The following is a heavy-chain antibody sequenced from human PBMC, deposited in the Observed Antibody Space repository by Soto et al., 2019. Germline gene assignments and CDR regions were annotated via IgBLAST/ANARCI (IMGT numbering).Heavy chain of an antibody. Sequence: GGSLRLSCAASGFTFSSYGMHWVRQAPGKGLEWVAVIWYDGSNKYYADSVKGRFTISRDNSKNTLYLQMNSLRAEDTAVYYCARVYYPLYSSSWPGWGFDPWGQGTLVTVSS. V-gene: IGHV3-33*01. D-gene: IGHD6-13*01. CDR1: GFTFSSYG. CDR3: ARVYYPLYSSSWPGWGFDP. J-gene: IGHJ5*02. CDR2: IWYDGSNK.